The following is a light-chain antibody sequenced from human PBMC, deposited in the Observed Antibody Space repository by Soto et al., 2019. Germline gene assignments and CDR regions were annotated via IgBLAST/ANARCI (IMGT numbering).Light chain of an antibody. Sequence: DIQMTPSPSSLSASVADRIPITCRANQDISNYLACYQQQPGKVPQLLIYSASTLQSGVPSRFSGSGSGTDFTLTISSLQPEDVATYFCQKYNSALTFGQGTRLEIK. CDR2: SAS. J-gene: IGKJ5*01. CDR3: QKYNSALT. V-gene: IGKV1-27*01. CDR1: QDISNY.